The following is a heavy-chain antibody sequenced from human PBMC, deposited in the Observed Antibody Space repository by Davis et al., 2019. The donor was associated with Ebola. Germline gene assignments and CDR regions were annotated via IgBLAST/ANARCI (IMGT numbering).Heavy chain of an antibody. J-gene: IGHJ4*02. CDR3: ARDLERYCSSTSCYTFDY. D-gene: IGHD2-2*02. CDR2: IKQDGSEK. CDR1: GFTFSSYW. Sequence: PGGSLRLSCAASGFTFSSYWMSWVRQAPGKGLEWVANIKQDGSEKYYVDSVKGRFTISRDNAKNSLYLQMNSLRAEDTAVYYCARDLERYCSSTSCYTFDYWGQGTLVTASS. V-gene: IGHV3-7*03.